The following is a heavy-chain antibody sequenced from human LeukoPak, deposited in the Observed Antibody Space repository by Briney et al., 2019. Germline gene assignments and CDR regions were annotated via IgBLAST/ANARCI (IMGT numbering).Heavy chain of an antibody. CDR3: ARDEDGYNLY. D-gene: IGHD5-24*01. CDR2: ISWNSGSI. J-gene: IGHJ4*02. Sequence: GRSLRLSCAASGFTFDDYAMHWVRQAPGKGLEWVSGISWNSGSIGYADSVKGRFTISRDNAKNSLYLQMNSLRAEDTAVYYCARDEDGYNLYWGQGTLVTVSS. CDR1: GFTFDDYA. V-gene: IGHV3-9*01.